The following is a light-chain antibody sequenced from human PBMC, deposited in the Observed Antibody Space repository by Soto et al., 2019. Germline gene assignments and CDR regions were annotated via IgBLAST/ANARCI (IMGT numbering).Light chain of an antibody. J-gene: IGLJ3*02. CDR3: GAWDDDLDGLV. CDR2: SND. CDR1: RPNIGSNF. Sequence: QSVLTQPTSASGTPGQRIIISCSGSRPNIGSNFVSWYQKVPGVAPKLLIFSNDQRPSGISARFSGSKSGSSASLAITGLLSQDEAEYFCGAWDDDLDGLVFGGGTKLTVL. V-gene: IGLV1-44*01.